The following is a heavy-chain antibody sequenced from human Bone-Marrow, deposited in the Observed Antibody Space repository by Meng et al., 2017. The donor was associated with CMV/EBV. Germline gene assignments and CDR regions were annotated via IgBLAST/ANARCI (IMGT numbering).Heavy chain of an antibody. D-gene: IGHD4-11*01. J-gene: IGHJ4*02. CDR2: IIPIFGTA. CDR3: ARDEPTTVADFDY. Sequence: KASGGTFSSYGISWVRQAPGQGLEWMGGIIPIFGTANYAQKFQGRVTITADESTSTAYMELSSLRSEDTAVYYCARDEPTTVADFDYWGQGTLVTVSS. V-gene: IGHV1-69*01. CDR1: GGTFSSYG.